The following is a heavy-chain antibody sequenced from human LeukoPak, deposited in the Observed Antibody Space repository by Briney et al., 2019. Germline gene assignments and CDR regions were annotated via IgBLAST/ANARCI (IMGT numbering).Heavy chain of an antibody. J-gene: IGHJ5*02. CDR1: GYTFTGYY. D-gene: IGHD3-10*01. V-gene: IGHV1-2*02. Sequence: ASVKVSCKASGYTFTGYYMHWVRQAPGQGLEWMGWINPNSGGTNYAQKFQGRVTMTRDTSISTAYMELSRLRSDDTAVYYCARGVGHMVRGVIINTSNRFDPWGQGTLVTVSS. CDR2: INPNSGGT. CDR3: ARGVGHMVRGVIINTSNRFDP.